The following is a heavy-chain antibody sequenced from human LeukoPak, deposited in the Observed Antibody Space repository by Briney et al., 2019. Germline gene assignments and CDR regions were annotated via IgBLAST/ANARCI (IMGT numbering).Heavy chain of an antibody. Sequence: SETLSLTCTVSGDSISSYYWSWIRQPPGQGLEWIGYIYYSGSTNYNPSLKSRVTISVDTSKNQLSLRLSSVTAADTAVYYCARMMTPRLYYDSSGYYYGAFDIWGQGTMVTVSS. D-gene: IGHD3-22*01. J-gene: IGHJ3*02. CDR2: IYYSGST. V-gene: IGHV4-59*01. CDR1: GDSISSYY. CDR3: ARMMTPRLYYDSSGYYYGAFDI.